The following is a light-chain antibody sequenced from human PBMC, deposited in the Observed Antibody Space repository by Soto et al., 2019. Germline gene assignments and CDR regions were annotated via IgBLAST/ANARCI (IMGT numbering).Light chain of an antibody. Sequence: DIQMTQSPSSLSASVGDRVTLTCRASQSISSYLNWYQLKPGRPPKLLIYFASSLQAGVPSRFSGAGSETDFTLTITDLPPEDSTSYFCLQTDSVPYTFGQGT. CDR1: QSISSY. CDR3: LQTDSVPYT. V-gene: IGKV1-39*01. J-gene: IGKJ2*01. CDR2: FAS.